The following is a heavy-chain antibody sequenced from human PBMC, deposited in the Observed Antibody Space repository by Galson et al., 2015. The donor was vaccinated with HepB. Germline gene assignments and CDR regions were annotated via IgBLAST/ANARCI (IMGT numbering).Heavy chain of an antibody. CDR1: GSSFPRYW. J-gene: IGHJ4*02. D-gene: IGHD6-13*01. V-gene: IGHV5-51*01. CDR3: ARHGSWVGFDY. CDR2: IYPGDSDT. Sequence: QSGAEVPKPGESLPLSCPGSGSSFPRYWIGWVRQMPGKGLEWMGIIYPGDSDTRYSPSFQGQVTSSADKYSSTAYLQWSSLKASDTAMEYGARHGSWVGFDYWGQGTLVTVSS.